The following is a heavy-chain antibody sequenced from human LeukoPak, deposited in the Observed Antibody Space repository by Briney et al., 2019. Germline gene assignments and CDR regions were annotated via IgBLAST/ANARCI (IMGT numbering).Heavy chain of an antibody. CDR3: ESNLSAYRSSCYPD. Sequence: GGSLRLSCSASGLALTNSAMDWVGQAPGKGLEYVSAISSNGGNTYYADSVKGRFTISRDNSKNTLYLQLSCLRAEDTAVYFYESNLSAYRSSCYPDWGQGALVTVSS. D-gene: IGHD6-13*01. V-gene: IGHV3-64D*09. J-gene: IGHJ4*02. CDR1: GLALTNSA. CDR2: ISSNGGNT.